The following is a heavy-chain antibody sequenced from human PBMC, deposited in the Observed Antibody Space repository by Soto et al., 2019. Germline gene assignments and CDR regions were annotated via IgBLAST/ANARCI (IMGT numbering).Heavy chain of an antibody. CDR2: VYHSGST. J-gene: IGHJ4*02. Sequence: SETLSLTCALSGASISSNWWSWVRQPPGKGLEWIGDVYHSGSTNYNPSLKSRVTISVDKSKNQFSLKLTSVTAADTAVYYCATYFETRGYTFDSWGQGTLVTVSS. CDR1: GASISSNW. V-gene: IGHV4-4*02. D-gene: IGHD3-22*01. CDR3: ATYFETRGYTFDS.